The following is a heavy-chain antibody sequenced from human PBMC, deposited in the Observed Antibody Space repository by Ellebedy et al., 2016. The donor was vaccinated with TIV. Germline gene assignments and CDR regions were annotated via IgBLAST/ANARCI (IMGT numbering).Heavy chain of an antibody. CDR2: IRSKAYGGTT. V-gene: IGHV3-49*03. CDR3: TWSGSSSEAFDI. J-gene: IGHJ3*02. CDR1: GFIFGEYA. D-gene: IGHD6-6*01. Sequence: GESLKISCTASGFIFGEYAMSWFRQAPGKGLEWVGFIRSKAYGGTTEYAASVKGRFTISRDDSKSIADLQMNSLKSEDTAVYYCTWSGSSSEAFDIWGQGTMVTVSS.